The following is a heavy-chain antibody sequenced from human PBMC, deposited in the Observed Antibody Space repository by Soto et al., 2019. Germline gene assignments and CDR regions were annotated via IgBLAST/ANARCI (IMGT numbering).Heavy chain of an antibody. CDR3: ARGIESKAAAPPFDP. V-gene: IGHV1-3*01. Sequence: VKVSCKASGYSFTANALHWVRQGPGQRLEWMGWINPDKGNTKYSQNFQGRVTFTRDTSASTAYMELSNLRSEDTAEYYCARGIESKAAAPPFDPWGQGSLVTVSS. CDR1: GYSFTANA. D-gene: IGHD6-13*01. CDR2: INPDKGNT. J-gene: IGHJ5*02.